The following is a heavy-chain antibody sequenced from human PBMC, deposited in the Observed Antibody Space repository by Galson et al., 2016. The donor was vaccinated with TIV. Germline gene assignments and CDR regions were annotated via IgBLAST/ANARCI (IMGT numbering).Heavy chain of an antibody. CDR2: MHYSGDS. CDR1: DDSASSNNHY. CDR3: ARHIIIVGVKDWFDP. V-gene: IGHV4-39*01. Sequence: SETLSLTCSVSDDSASSNNHYWGWIRQPPGKGLEWNGSMHYSGDSYYNLSLKRRVTISVDTSKKQLFLRLSSVTAADTALYYCARHIIIVGVKDWFDPWGQGTPITVSS. D-gene: IGHD1-26*01. J-gene: IGHJ5*02.